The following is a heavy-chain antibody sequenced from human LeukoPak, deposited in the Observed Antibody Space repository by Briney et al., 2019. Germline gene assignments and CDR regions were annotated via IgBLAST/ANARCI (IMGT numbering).Heavy chain of an antibody. CDR1: GGSISSYY. J-gene: IGHJ5*02. V-gene: IGHV4-59*01. CDR2: IYYSGST. D-gene: IGHD2-2*01. Sequence: PSETLSLTCTVSGGSISSYYWSWIRPPPGKGLEWTGYIYYSGSTNYNPSLKSRVTISVDTSKNQFSLKLSSVTAADTAVYYCARDGVYCSSTSCYSPWGQGTLVTVSS. CDR3: ARDGVYCSSTSCYSP.